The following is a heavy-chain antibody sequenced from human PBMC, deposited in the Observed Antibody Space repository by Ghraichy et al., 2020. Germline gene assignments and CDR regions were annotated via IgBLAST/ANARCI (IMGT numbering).Heavy chain of an antibody. Sequence: SETLSLTCAVYNGPFDSYYWSWIRQPPGKGLEWIGEIKHSGSTNYNPSLKSRVTISVDRSKNQFSLRLSSVTAADTAVYYCARGRKSSKQLVPLPFDYWGQGTLVTVSS. J-gene: IGHJ4*02. V-gene: IGHV4-34*01. CDR2: IKHSGST. D-gene: IGHD6-13*01. CDR1: NGPFDSYY. CDR3: ARGRKSSKQLVPLPFDY.